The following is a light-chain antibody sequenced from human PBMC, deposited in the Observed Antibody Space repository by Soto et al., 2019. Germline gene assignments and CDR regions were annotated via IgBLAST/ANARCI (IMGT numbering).Light chain of an antibody. J-gene: IGKJ4*01. CDR3: QQYNKWPLT. Sequence: EIVMTQSPATLSVSPGERATLSCRASQSVSGNLAWYQQKPGQAPSLLIYAASTRATGISARFSGSGSGTDFTLTISSLQSEDFPLYYCQQYNKWPLTFGGGTKVDIK. CDR1: QSVSGN. V-gene: IGKV3-15*01. CDR2: AAS.